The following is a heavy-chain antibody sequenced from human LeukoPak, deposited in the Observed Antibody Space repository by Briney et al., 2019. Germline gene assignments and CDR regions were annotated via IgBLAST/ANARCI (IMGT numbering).Heavy chain of an antibody. CDR2: INHSGST. J-gene: IGHJ4*02. CDR1: GGSFSGYY. CDR3: ARVKPGYQLWRIGGPFDY. Sequence: PSETLSLTCAVYGGSFSGYYWSWIRQPPGKGLEWIGEINHSGSTNYNPSLKSRVTISGDTSKNQFSLKLSSVTAAATAVYYCARVKPGYQLWRIGGPFDYWGQGTLVTVSS. V-gene: IGHV4-34*01. D-gene: IGHD2-2*01.